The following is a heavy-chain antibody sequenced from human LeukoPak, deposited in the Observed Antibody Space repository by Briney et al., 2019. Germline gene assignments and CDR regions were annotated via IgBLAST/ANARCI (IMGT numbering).Heavy chain of an antibody. Sequence: ASVKVSCKASGYTFTGYYMHWVRQAPGQGLEWMGWINPNSGGTNYAQKFQGRVTMTRDTSISTAYMELSRLRSDDTAVYYCARGRWELLPLDAFDIWGQGTMVTVSS. D-gene: IGHD1-26*01. J-gene: IGHJ3*02. CDR1: GYTFTGYY. V-gene: IGHV1-2*02. CDR2: INPNSGGT. CDR3: ARGRWELLPLDAFDI.